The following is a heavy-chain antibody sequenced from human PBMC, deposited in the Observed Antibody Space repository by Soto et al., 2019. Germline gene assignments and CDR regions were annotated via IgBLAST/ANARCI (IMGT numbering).Heavy chain of an antibody. CDR1: GGSFSGYS. J-gene: IGHJ6*02. V-gene: IGHV4-34*01. CDR2: INHSGTT. Sequence: PSETLSLTCAVYGGSFSGYSWTWLRQPPGKGLEWIGEINHSGTTDYNPALKSRVTMSADTSKNQFSLRMTSVTAADTAVYYCARARFDSWSHIYYGLDVWRQGTTVTISS. CDR3: ARARFDSWSHIYYGLDV. D-gene: IGHD3-3*01.